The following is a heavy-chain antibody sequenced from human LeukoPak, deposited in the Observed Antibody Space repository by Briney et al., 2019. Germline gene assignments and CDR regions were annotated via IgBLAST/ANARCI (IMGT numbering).Heavy chain of an antibody. Sequence: TGGSLRLSCAASGFTFSSYAMSWVRQAPGKGLEWVSAISGSGGSTYYADSVKGRFTISRDSSKNTLYLQMNGLRAEDTAVYYCAKALEYSSSSAYFDYWGQGTLVTVSS. CDR2: ISGSGGST. D-gene: IGHD6-6*01. CDR3: AKALEYSSSSAYFDY. CDR1: GFTFSSYA. V-gene: IGHV3-23*01. J-gene: IGHJ4*02.